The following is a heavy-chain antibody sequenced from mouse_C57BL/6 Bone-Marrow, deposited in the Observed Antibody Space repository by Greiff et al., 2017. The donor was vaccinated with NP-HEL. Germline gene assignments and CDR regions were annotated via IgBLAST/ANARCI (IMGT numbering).Heavy chain of an antibody. CDR1: GLTFSSYG. Sequence: EVHLVESGGDLVKPGGSLKLSCAASGLTFSSYGMSWVRQTPDKRLEWVATISSGGSYTYYPDSVKGRFTISRDNAKNTLYLQMSSLKSEDTAMYYCARRPIRYAMDYWGQGTSVTVSS. CDR3: ARRPIRYAMDY. J-gene: IGHJ4*01. CDR2: ISSGGSYT. V-gene: IGHV5-6*01.